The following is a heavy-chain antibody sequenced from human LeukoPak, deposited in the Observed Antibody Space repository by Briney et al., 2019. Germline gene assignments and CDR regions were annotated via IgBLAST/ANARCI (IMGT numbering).Heavy chain of an antibody. D-gene: IGHD3-3*01. CDR2: IYYSGST. V-gene: IGHV4-39*01. J-gene: IGHJ4*02. CDR1: GGSISSSSYY. CDR3: ARGQNYDFWSGYAYDY. Sequence: SETLSLTCTVSGGSISSSSYYWGWIRQPPGTGLEWIGSIYYSGSTYYNPSLKSRVTISVDTSKNQFSLKLSSVTAADTAMYYCARGQNYDFWSGYAYDYWGQGTLVTVSS.